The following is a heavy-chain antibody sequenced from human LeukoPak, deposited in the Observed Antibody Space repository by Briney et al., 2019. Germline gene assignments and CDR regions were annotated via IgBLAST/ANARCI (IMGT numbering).Heavy chain of an antibody. CDR1: GFTFSSYT. Sequence: PGGSLRLSCAASGFTFSSYTMHWIRQAPGKGLEWGSSISGSNSYISYADSVKGRFTVSRDNAKDSLYLQMNSLRAEDTAVYYCARALTTLTYEGYWGQGTLVTVSS. J-gene: IGHJ4*02. D-gene: IGHD1-1*01. V-gene: IGHV3-21*01. CDR3: ARALTTLTYEGY. CDR2: ISGSNSYI.